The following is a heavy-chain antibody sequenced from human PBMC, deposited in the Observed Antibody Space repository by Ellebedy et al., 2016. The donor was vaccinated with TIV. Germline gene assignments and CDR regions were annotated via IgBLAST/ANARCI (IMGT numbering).Heavy chain of an antibody. CDR1: GGSISSSSFY. V-gene: IGHV4-39*07. D-gene: IGHD1-1*01. Sequence: MPSETLSLTCTVSGGSISSSSFYWGWIRQPPGKGLEGIGNIYYSGTTYYSPSLKSRVTISVDTSKNQFSLNLNSVTAADTAVYYCARVLRGGRAGDYFDYWGQGTLVTVSS. CDR3: ARVLRGGRAGDYFDY. CDR2: IYYSGTT. J-gene: IGHJ4*02.